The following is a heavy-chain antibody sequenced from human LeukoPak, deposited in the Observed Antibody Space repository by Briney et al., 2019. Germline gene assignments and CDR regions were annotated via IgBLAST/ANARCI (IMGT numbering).Heavy chain of an antibody. V-gene: IGHV4-39*06. J-gene: IGHJ4*02. Sequence: SETLSLTCTVSGGSISSSSYYWGWIRQPPGKGLEWIGSINYSGNNYYNPPLKSHVIISINTPKTHCTLKGTALTAAEPAVYYGATSKDWAEADWGQGTLVIVSS. D-gene: IGHD3/OR15-3a*01. CDR1: GGSISSSSYY. CDR3: ATSKDWAEAD. CDR2: INYSGNN.